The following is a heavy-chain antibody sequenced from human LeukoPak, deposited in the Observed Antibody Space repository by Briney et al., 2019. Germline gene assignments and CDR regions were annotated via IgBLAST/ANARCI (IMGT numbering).Heavy chain of an antibody. J-gene: IGHJ6*03. CDR1: GFTFSDYY. Sequence: GGSLRLSCAASGFTFSDYYMSWMRQAPGKGLEWVSYISSSGSTIYYADSVKGRFTISRDNAKNSLYLQMNSLRADDTAVYYCARFAAGGSYYYYMDVWGKGTTVTVPS. D-gene: IGHD6-25*01. V-gene: IGHV3-11*04. CDR2: ISSSGSTI. CDR3: ARFAAGGSYYYYMDV.